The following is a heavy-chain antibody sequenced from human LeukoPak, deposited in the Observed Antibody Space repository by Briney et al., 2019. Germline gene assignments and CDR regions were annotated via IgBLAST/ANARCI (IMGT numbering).Heavy chain of an antibody. CDR3: ARAAITMVRGVHYYCYMDV. V-gene: IGHV1-18*01. CDR2: ISAYNGNT. D-gene: IGHD3-10*01. J-gene: IGHJ6*03. CDR1: GYTFTSYG. Sequence: ASVKVSCKASGYTFTSYGISWVRQAPGQGVEWMGWISAYNGNTNYAQKLQGRVTMTTDTSTSTAYMQLSSLRSDDTAVYYCARAAITMVRGVHYYCYMDVWGKGTTVTISS.